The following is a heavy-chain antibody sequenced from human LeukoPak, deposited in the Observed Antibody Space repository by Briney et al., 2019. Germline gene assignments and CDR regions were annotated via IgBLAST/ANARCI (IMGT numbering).Heavy chain of an antibody. D-gene: IGHD3-3*01. CDR3: ARGARQTRFNYDFWSGYNANFDY. Sequence: ASVKVSCKASGYTFTSYDINWVRQATGQGLEWMGWMNPNSGGTNYAQKLQGRVTMTTDTSTSTAYMELRSLRSDDTAVYYCARGARQTRFNYDFWSGYNANFDYWGQGTLVTVSS. V-gene: IGHV1-8*01. CDR2: MNPNSGGT. CDR1: GYTFTSYD. J-gene: IGHJ4*02.